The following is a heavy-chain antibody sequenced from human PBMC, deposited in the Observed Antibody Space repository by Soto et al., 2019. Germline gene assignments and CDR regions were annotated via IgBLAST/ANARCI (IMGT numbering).Heavy chain of an antibody. V-gene: IGHV4-4*02. CDR1: GGSIGSSNW. D-gene: IGHD3-9*01. J-gene: IGHJ4*02. Sequence: QVQLQASGPGLVKPSGTLSLTCAVSGGSIGSSNWWRWVRQPPGKGLEWIGEIYDSGSTNYNPSLTSRVTLSLDKSKNQFSLKLSSVTAADTAVYYCASLKTYDILNKSDYWGQGSLVTVSS. CDR2: IYDSGST. CDR3: ASLKTYDILNKSDY.